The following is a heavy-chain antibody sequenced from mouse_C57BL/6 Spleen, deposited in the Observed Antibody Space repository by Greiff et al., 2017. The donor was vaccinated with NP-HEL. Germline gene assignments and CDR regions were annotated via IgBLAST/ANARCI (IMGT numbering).Heavy chain of an antibody. CDR2: IYPGDGDT. D-gene: IGHD2-5*01. CDR3: ARSDYYSNYDYAMDY. J-gene: IGHJ4*01. Sequence: VQLQQSGPELVKPGASVKISCKASGYAFSSSWMNWVKQRPGKGLEWIGRIYPGDGDTNYNGKFKGKATLTADKSSSTAYMQLSSLTSEDSAVYFCARSDYYSNYDYAMDYWGQGTSVTVSS. CDR1: GYAFSSSW. V-gene: IGHV1-82*01.